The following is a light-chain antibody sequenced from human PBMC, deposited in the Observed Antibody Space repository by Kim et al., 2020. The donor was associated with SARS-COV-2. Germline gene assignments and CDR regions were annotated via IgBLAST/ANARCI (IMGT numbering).Light chain of an antibody. CDR2: WAS. Sequence: ATINCKSSQTVLYSSNNKNYLAWYQQKPGQPPKLLIYWASTRESGVPDRFSGSGSETDFTLTISSLQAEDVAVYYCQQYYDAPQTFGQGTKVDIK. J-gene: IGKJ1*01. CDR1: QTVLYSSNNKNY. V-gene: IGKV4-1*01. CDR3: QQYYDAPQT.